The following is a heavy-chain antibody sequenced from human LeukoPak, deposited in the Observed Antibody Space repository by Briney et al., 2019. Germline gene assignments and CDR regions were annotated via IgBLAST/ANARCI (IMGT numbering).Heavy chain of an antibody. CDR3: AKDRGYSYGFGNHYFDY. J-gene: IGHJ4*02. Sequence: GGSLRLSCAASGFTFSSYAMSWVRQAPGKGLEWVSAISGSGGSTYYADSVKGRFTISRDNSKNTLYLQMNSLRAEDTAVYYCAKDRGYSYGFGNHYFDYWGQGTLVTASS. CDR2: ISGSGGST. D-gene: IGHD5-18*01. V-gene: IGHV3-23*01. CDR1: GFTFSSYA.